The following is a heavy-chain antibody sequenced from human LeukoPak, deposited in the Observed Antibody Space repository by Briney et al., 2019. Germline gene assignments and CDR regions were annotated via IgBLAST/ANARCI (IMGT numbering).Heavy chain of an antibody. V-gene: IGHV1-46*01. CDR1: GYTFTSYD. D-gene: IGHD2-15*01. CDR3: ARDNSGGSTWWFDP. Sequence: ASVKVSCKASGYTFTSYDINWVRQAPGQGLEWMGIINPSGSYTSYAQKFQGRVTMTRDTSTSTVYMELSSLRSEDTAVYYCARDNSGGSTWWFDPWGQGTLVTVSS. CDR2: INPSGSYT. J-gene: IGHJ5*02.